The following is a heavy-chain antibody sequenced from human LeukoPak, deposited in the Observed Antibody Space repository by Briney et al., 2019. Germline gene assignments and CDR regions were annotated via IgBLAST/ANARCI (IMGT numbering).Heavy chain of an antibody. D-gene: IGHD6-19*01. Sequence: PSETLSLTCTVPGGSISSSSYYWGWIRQPPGKGLEWIGSIYYSGSTYYNPSLKSRVTISVDTSKNQFSLKLSSVTAADTAVYYCARPLFSSGWISYWGQGTLVTVSS. CDR3: ARPLFSSGWISY. V-gene: IGHV4-39*01. CDR1: GGSISSSSYY. CDR2: IYYSGST. J-gene: IGHJ4*02.